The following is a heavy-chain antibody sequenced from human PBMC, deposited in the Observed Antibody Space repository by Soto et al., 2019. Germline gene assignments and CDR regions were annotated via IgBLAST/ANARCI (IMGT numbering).Heavy chain of an antibody. CDR3: ARSPPGDSKTNWFDP. Sequence: QVQLVQSGAEVKKPGASVKVSCKASGYTFTDYYIHWVRQAPGQGLEWMGWINPNSGGTNYAQKFQGRVTMTRDTPISIAYMELSRLRSDDTAVYYCARSPPGDSKTNWFDPWGQGTLVTVSS. V-gene: IGHV1-2*02. J-gene: IGHJ5*02. CDR1: GYTFTDYY. CDR2: INPNSGGT. D-gene: IGHD4-4*01.